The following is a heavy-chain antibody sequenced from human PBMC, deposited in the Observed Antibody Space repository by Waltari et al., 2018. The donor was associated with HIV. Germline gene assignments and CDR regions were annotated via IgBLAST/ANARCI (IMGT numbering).Heavy chain of an antibody. CDR3: ARVPVPAAARGHGWFDP. CDR1: GGSFSGYY. Sequence: QVQLQQWGAGLLKPSETRSLTCAVYGGSFSGYYWSWIRQPPGKGLEWIGEINYSGSTNYNPSLKSRVTISVDTSKNQFSLKLSSVTAADTAEYYCARVPVPAAARGHGWFDPWGQGTLVTVSS. CDR2: INYSGST. J-gene: IGHJ5*02. V-gene: IGHV4-34*01. D-gene: IGHD2-2*01.